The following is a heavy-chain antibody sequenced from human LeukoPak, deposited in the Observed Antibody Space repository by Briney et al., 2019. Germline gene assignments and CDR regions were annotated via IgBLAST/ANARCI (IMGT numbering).Heavy chain of an antibody. J-gene: IGHJ4*02. D-gene: IGHD2/OR15-2a*01. CDR1: GLTVSSNH. CDR2: IYTAGST. Sequence: GGSLRLSCAVSGLTVSSNHMIWVRQAPGKGLEWVSTIYTAGSTFYPDSVKGRFTISRDDSKSIAYLQMNTLKTEDTGVYYCTRGREYSNYWGQGTLVTVTS. CDR3: TRGREYSNY. V-gene: IGHV3-53*01.